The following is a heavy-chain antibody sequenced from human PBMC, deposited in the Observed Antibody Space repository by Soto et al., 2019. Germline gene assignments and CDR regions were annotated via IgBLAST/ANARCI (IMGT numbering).Heavy chain of an antibody. Sequence: QVQLVESGGGVVQPGRSLRLSCAASGFTFSSYGMHWVRQAPGKGLEWVAVISYDGSNKYYADSVKGRFTISRDNSKNTLYMQMNSLSAEDTAVYSFAKEGGYYGSGSYSVGENYYGMDVWGQGTTVTVSS. V-gene: IGHV3-30*18. J-gene: IGHJ6*02. D-gene: IGHD3-10*01. CDR2: ISYDGSNK. CDR1: GFTFSSYG. CDR3: AKEGGYYGSGSYSVGENYYGMDV.